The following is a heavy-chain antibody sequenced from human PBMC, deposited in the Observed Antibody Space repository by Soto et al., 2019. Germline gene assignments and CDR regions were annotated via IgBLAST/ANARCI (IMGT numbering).Heavy chain of an antibody. D-gene: IGHD2-15*01. CDR2: IYYSGST. J-gene: IGHJ4*02. V-gene: IGHV4-59*01. CDR3: ARGWWPSFDF. Sequence: TLSLTCTVSGGSISSYYWSWIRQPPGKGLEWIGYIYYSGSTNYNPSLKSRVTISVDTSKNQFSLKLSSVTAADTAVYYCARGWWPSFDFWGRGTLVTVSS. CDR1: GGSISSYY.